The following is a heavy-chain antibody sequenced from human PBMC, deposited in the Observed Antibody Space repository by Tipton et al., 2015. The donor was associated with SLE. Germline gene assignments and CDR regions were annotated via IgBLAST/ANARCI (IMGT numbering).Heavy chain of an antibody. V-gene: IGHV4-34*01. J-gene: IGHJ6*02. CDR3: ARDSRHKYYYYYGMDV. CDR1: GGSINSQY. CDR2: INHRGST. Sequence: TLSLTCTVSGGSINSQYWSWIRQPPGKGVEWIGEINHRGSTNYNPSLKSRVTISVDTSKNQFSLKLSSVTAADTAVYYCARDSRHKYYYYYGMDVWGQGTTVTVSS.